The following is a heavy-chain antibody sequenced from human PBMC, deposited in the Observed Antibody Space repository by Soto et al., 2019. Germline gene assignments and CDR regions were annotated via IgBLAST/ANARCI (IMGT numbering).Heavy chain of an antibody. CDR2: ISGYNGDT. Sequence: GASVKVSGKASGYTFTRYGISWVRQAPGQGLEWMGWISGYNGDTNYAQKFQDRVSMTIDTSTGTAYMELRSLTSDDTAIYYCAKNGQPPYYYYGLDVWGQGTKVTVSS. J-gene: IGHJ6*02. CDR1: GYTFTRYG. CDR3: AKNGQPPYYYYGLDV. D-gene: IGHD2-8*01. V-gene: IGHV1-18*01.